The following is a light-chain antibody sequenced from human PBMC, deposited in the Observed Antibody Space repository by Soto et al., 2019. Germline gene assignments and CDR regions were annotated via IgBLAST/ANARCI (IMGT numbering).Light chain of an antibody. CDR1: RTISSA. CDR2: EAS. Sequence: AIQVTQSPSSLSASVGDRVTITCRASRTISSALVWYQQKPGKAPQLLIYEASTLETGVPLRFSGSGYGTDFTLTISSLQPEDLATYYCQQFKSYPLTFGGGTKVEVK. V-gene: IGKV1-13*02. CDR3: QQFKSYPLT. J-gene: IGKJ4*01.